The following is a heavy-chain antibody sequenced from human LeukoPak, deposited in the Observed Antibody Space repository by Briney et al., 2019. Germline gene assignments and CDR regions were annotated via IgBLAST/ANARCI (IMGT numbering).Heavy chain of an antibody. J-gene: IGHJ4*02. CDR3: AKDTQYYDFSALDY. Sequence: PGGSLRLSCAASGFTFVDYAMHWVRQAPAKGLEWVSGISWNSGSIGYADSVKGRFTISRDNAKNSLYLQMNSLRAEDTALYSCAKDTQYYDFSALDYWGQGTLVTVSS. D-gene: IGHD3-3*01. CDR1: GFTFVDYA. CDR2: ISWNSGSI. V-gene: IGHV3-9*01.